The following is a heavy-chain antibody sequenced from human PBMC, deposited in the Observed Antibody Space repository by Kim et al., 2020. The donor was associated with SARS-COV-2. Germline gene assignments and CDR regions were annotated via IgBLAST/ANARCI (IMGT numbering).Heavy chain of an antibody. D-gene: IGHD6-19*01. J-gene: IGHJ5*02. CDR1: GYSISSGYY. Sequence: SETLSLTCTVSGYSISSGYYWGWIRQPPGKGLEWIGSIYHSGSTYYNPSLKSRVTISVDTSKNQFSLKLSSVTAADTAVYYCARDHRGIIAVAGINWFDPWGQGTLVTVSS. CDR2: IYHSGST. CDR3: ARDHRGIIAVAGINWFDP. V-gene: IGHV4-38-2*02.